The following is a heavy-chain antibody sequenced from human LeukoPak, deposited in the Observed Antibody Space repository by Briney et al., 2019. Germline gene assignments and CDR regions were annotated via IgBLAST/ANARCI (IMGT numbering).Heavy chain of an antibody. D-gene: IGHD2-2*01. J-gene: IGHJ4*02. CDR1: GFSFSNYW. CDR3: ARDPDCTTTSCFDY. CDR2: IKEDGSYK. Sequence: PGGSLRLSCAVSGFSFSNYWMSWVRQAPGKGLEWVGNIKEDGSYKNYVGSVKGRFTISRDNAKNSVYLQMSSLRAEDTAVYYCARDPDCTTTSCFDYWGQGTLVTVSS. V-gene: IGHV3-7*03.